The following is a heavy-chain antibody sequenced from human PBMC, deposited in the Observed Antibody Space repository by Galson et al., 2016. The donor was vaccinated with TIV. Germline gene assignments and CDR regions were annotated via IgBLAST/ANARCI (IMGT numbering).Heavy chain of an antibody. J-gene: IGHJ4*02. CDR2: IYRNGTT. CDR1: GGSISSSFYY. V-gene: IGHV4-39*01. Sequence: ETLSLTCTVSGGSISSSFYYWGWIRQPPGKGLEWVGNIYRNGTTYYNPSLKSRVTISVDTSKNQFSLKLSSVTAADTAVYYWVRRTPSTSYGSGGGDGLDYWGQGTLVTVSS. CDR3: VRRTPSTSYGSGGGDGLDY. D-gene: IGHD3-16*01.